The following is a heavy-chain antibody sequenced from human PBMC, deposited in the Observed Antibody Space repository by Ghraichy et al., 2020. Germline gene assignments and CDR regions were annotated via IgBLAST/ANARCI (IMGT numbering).Heavy chain of an antibody. D-gene: IGHD5-18*01. V-gene: IGHV3-53*04. J-gene: IGHJ3*02. CDR1: GFTVSSNY. Sequence: GGSLRLSCAASGFTVSSNYMSWVRQAPGKGLEWVSVIYSGGSTYYADSVKGRFTISRHNSKNTLYLQMNSLRAEDTAVYYCARVGTAMVRDAFDIWGQGTMVTVSS. CDR3: ARVGTAMVRDAFDI. CDR2: IYSGGST.